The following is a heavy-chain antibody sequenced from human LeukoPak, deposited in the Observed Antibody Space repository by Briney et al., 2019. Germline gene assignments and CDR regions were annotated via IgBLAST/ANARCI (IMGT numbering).Heavy chain of an antibody. CDR2: ISWNSGSI. V-gene: IGHV3-9*01. D-gene: IGHD5-18*01. CDR3: AKHGVPNSYGYGGFDY. Sequence: GRSLRLSCAASGFTFDDYAMHWVRQAPGKGLEWVSGISWNSGSIGYADSVKGRFTISRDNAKNSLYLQMNSLRAEDTALYYCAKHGVPNSYGYGGFDYWGQGTLVTVSS. CDR1: GFTFDDYA. J-gene: IGHJ4*02.